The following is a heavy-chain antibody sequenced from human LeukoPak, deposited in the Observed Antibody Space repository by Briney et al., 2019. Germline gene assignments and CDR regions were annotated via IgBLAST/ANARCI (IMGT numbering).Heavy chain of an antibody. J-gene: IGHJ6*03. CDR3: AKLHGSGSRYYYMDV. V-gene: IGHV3-23*01. CDR1: GFTFSSYA. CDR2: ISGSGGST. Sequence: GGSLRLSCAASGFTFSSYAMSWVRQAPGKGLEWVSAISGSGGSTYYADSVKGRFTISRDNSKNTLYLQMNSLRAEDTAVYYCAKLHGSGSRYYYMDVWGKGTTVTVSS. D-gene: IGHD3-10*01.